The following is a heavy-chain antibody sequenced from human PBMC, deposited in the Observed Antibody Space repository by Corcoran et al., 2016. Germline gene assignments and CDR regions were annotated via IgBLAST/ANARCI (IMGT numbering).Heavy chain of an antibody. J-gene: IGHJ6*02. Sequence: QVQLVQSGAQVKKPGASVKVSCKASGYTFTSYYMHWVRQAPGPGLEWMGIINPSGGSTSYAQKFPGRVTMTRDTSTSTVYMELSSRRSEDTAVNYCARERGKEVATMGAYYYYGMDVWGQGTTVTVSS. CDR3: ARERGKEVATMGAYYYYGMDV. CDR1: GYTFTSYY. D-gene: IGHD5-12*01. CDR2: INPSGGST. V-gene: IGHV1-46*01.